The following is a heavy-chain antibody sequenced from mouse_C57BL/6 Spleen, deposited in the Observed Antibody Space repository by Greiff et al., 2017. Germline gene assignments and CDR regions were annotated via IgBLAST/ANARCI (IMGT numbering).Heavy chain of an antibody. J-gene: IGHJ4*01. Sequence: EVQLVESGPELVKPGASVKMSCKASGYTFTDYNMHWVKQSHGKSLEWIGYINPNNGGTSYNQKFKGKATLTVNKSSSTAYMELRSLTSEDSAVYYCASGSGYAMDYWGQGTSVTVSS. CDR1: GYTFTDYN. V-gene: IGHV1-22*01. CDR2: INPNNGGT. CDR3: ASGSGYAMDY. D-gene: IGHD3-2*02.